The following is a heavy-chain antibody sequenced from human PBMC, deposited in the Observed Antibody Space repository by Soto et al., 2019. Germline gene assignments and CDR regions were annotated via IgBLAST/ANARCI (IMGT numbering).Heavy chain of an antibody. Sequence: LSLTCAVYGGSFSGYYWSWIRQPPGKGLEWIGEINHSGSTNYNPSLKSRVTISVDTSKNQFSLKLSSVTAADTAVYYCARVRANWNYGFHYYGMDVWGQGTTVTVS. D-gene: IGHD1-7*01. CDR2: INHSGST. V-gene: IGHV4-34*01. CDR1: GGSFSGYY. CDR3: ARVRANWNYGFHYYGMDV. J-gene: IGHJ6*02.